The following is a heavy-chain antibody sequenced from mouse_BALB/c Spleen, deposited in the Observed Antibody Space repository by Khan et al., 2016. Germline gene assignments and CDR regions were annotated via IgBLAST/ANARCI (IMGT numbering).Heavy chain of an antibody. D-gene: IGHD2-2*01. Sequence: QVQLQQPGAELVRPGSSVKISCKASGYAFSSYWMNWVKQRPGQGLEWIGQIYPGDGDTNYNGKFKGKATLTADKSSSTAYMQLSSLTSEDSAVXYCASEGYGYDTFAYWGQGTLVTVSA. J-gene: IGHJ3*01. CDR1: GYAFSSYW. V-gene: IGHV1-80*01. CDR2: IYPGDGDT. CDR3: ASEGYGYDTFAY.